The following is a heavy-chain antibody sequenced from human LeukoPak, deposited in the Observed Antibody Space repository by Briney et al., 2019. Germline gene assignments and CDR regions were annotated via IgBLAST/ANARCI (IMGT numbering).Heavy chain of an antibody. Sequence: GRSLRLSCAASGFTFSSYGMHWVRQAPGKGLEWVAVISYDGSNKYYADSVKGRFTISRDNSKNTLYLQMNSLRAEDAAVYYCAKESGRYSYGYLDYWGQGTLVTVSS. CDR3: AKESGRYSYGYLDY. J-gene: IGHJ4*02. CDR2: ISYDGSNK. V-gene: IGHV3-30*18. D-gene: IGHD5-18*01. CDR1: GFTFSSYG.